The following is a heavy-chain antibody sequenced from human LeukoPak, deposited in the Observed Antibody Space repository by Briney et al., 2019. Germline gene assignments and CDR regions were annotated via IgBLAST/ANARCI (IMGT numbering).Heavy chain of an antibody. D-gene: IGHD4-23*01. V-gene: IGHV4-39*07. J-gene: IGHJ4*02. CDR1: GGSISTNSYY. Sequence: SETLSLTCTVSGGSISTNSYYWGWIRQPPGKGLEWIGSIYYSGSTYYNPSLKSRVTISVDTSKNQFSLKLSSVTAADTAVYYCARANSFDYWGQGTLVTVSS. CDR2: IYYSGST. CDR3: ARANSFDY.